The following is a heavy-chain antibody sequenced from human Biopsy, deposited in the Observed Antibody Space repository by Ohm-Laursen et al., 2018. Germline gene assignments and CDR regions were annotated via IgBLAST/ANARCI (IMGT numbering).Heavy chain of an antibody. CDR3: VRRVSGSGRVDP. V-gene: IGHV4-39*01. CDR2: IYNSESTST. Sequence: TLSLTCTVSGDSISSDIYYWVWIRQPPGKGLEWIGNIYNSESTSTYYNLSLKGRVSISVDTSHNQFSLKLTSVTAADTAVYFCVRRVSGSGRVDPWGQGTLVTVSS. CDR1: GDSISSDIYY. J-gene: IGHJ5*02. D-gene: IGHD3-10*01.